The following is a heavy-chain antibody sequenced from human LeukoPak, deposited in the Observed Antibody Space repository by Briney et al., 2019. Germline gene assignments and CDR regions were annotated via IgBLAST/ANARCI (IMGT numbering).Heavy chain of an antibody. J-gene: IGHJ4*02. Sequence: GGSLRLSCAASGFTFSSYSMHWVRQAPGKGLEYVSAISSNGGSTYYANSVKGRFTISRDNSKNTLYLQMGSLRAEDMAVYYCARDRGRWLQSVDYWGQGTLVTVSS. CDR3: ARDRGRWLQSVDY. CDR2: ISSNGGST. V-gene: IGHV3-64*01. D-gene: IGHD5-24*01. CDR1: GFTFSSYS.